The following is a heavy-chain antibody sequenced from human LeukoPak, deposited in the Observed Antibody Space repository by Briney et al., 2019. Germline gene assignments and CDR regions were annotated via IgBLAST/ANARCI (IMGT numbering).Heavy chain of an antibody. V-gene: IGHV1-46*01. CDR3: TMAGFDRGAFEV. CDR2: INPGGEST. CDR1: VCTHYY. Sequence: VSMTLSCKSSVCTHYYMRWVRQAPGQGLEWVGMINPGGESTRYAHKVQGRVTLTSDTSTSQVYMQVTRLTSEDTAVYVCTMAGFDRGAFEVWGQGTMVIVSS. D-gene: IGHD6-19*01. J-gene: IGHJ3*01.